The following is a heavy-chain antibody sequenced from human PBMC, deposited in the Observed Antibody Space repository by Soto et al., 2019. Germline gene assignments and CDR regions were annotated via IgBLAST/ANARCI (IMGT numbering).Heavy chain of an antibody. CDR2: ISVYNGDT. J-gene: IGHJ6*02. CDR1: GYTFNSYG. CDR3: ARDLGAVTFSTYYYGMDV. Sequence: QVQLVQAGAEVKKPGASVKVSCKASGYTFNSYGISWVRQAPGQGLEWMGWISVYNGDTNYAQKFQGRVTMTTDKSQSTAYMELRSLRSDDTAVYYCARDLGAVTFSTYYYGMDVWGQGTTVTV. V-gene: IGHV1-18*01. D-gene: IGHD4-4*01.